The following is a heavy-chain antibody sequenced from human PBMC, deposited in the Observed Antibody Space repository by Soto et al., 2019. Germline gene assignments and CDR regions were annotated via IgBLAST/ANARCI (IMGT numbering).Heavy chain of an antibody. D-gene: IGHD3-22*01. CDR2: IIPIFDIT. CDR1: GGTFRSYS. J-gene: IGHJ6*02. V-gene: IGHV1-69*13. Sequence: GASVKVSCKASGGTFRSYSISWVRQAPGQGLEWMGGIIPIFDITNYAQKFQGRVTITADESTSTAHMELSSLGSDDTAVYYCARPXEGGYSSNHHYYYALDVWGQGTTVTVSS. CDR3: ARPXEGGYSSNHHYYYALDV.